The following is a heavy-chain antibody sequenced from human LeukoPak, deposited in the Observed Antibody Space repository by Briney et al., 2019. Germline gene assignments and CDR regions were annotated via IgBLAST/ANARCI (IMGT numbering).Heavy chain of an antibody. CDR1: AGSFSNYY. D-gene: IGHD6-19*01. V-gene: IGHV4-34*01. CDR2: VYHSGST. CDR3: ARGGAVNGFDV. Sequence: SETPSLTCVVYAGSFSNYYWSWIRQIPGKGLEWIGEVYHSGSTDYNPSLKSRITISIDTSKSHFSLKLSSVTVADTAVYYCARGGAVNGFDVWGQGTRVTVSS. J-gene: IGHJ3*01.